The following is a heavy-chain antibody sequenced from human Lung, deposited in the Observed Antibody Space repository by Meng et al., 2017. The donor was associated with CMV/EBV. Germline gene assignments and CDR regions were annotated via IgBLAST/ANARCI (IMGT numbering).Heavy chain of an antibody. Sequence: GESLKISCAASGFAFNNYAMTWVRQAPGKGLEWVSTVTGSGAPTYYADSVMGRFTISRDNSKSTLYLQMNNLRAEDTAIYYCASHFTIFEGFDYWGQGTLVTVSS. CDR2: VTGSGAPT. D-gene: IGHD3-3*01. V-gene: IGHV3-23*01. CDR1: GFAFNNYA. CDR3: ASHFTIFEGFDY. J-gene: IGHJ4*02.